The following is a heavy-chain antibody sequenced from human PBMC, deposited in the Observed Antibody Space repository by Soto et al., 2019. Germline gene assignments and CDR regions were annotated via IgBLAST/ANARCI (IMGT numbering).Heavy chain of an antibody. V-gene: IGHV1-3*01. D-gene: IGHD5-18*01. J-gene: IGHJ6*02. CDR3: ARLNARGYSYGYPYYYYGMDV. CDR1: GYTFTSYA. Sequence: ASVKVSCKASGYTFTSYAMHWVRQAPGQRLEWMGWTNAGNGNTKYSQKFQGRVTITRDTSASTAYMELSSLRSEDTAVYYCARLNARGYSYGYPYYYYGMDVWGQGTTVTVSS. CDR2: TNAGNGNT.